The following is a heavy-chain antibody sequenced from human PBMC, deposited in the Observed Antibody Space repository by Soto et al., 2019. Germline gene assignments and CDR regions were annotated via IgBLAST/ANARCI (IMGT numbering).Heavy chain of an antibody. D-gene: IGHD5-18*01. CDR2: TYYRSKWYN. V-gene: IGHV6-1*01. J-gene: IGHJ4*02. CDR3: ERGTTAMGDY. CDR1: GDSVSSNSAA. Sequence: SQTLSLTYAISGDSVSSNSAALNWIRQSPSRGLEWLGRTYYRSKWYNDHAVSVKSRITIKPDTSKNQFYLQLKSVTPEDTAVYYCERGTTAMGDYWRQGTLVTVSS.